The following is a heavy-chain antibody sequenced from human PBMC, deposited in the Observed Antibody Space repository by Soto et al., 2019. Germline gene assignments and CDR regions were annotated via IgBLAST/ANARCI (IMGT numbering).Heavy chain of an antibody. V-gene: IGHV5-51*01. CDR3: ASGWCSGGSCSSFPFDY. D-gene: IGHD2-15*01. CDR2: IYPGDSDT. CDR1: GYSFTSYW. Sequence: GESLKISCKGSGYSFTSYWIGWVRQMPGKGLEWMGIIYPGDSDTRYSPSFQGQVTISADKSISTAYLQWSSLKASDTAMYYCASGWCSGGSCSSFPFDYWGQGTLVTVSS. J-gene: IGHJ4*02.